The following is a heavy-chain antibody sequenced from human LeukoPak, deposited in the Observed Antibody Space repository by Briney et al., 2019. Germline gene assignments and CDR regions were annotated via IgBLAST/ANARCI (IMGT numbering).Heavy chain of an antibody. Sequence: PSETLSLTCAVYGGSFSGYYWSWIRQPPGKGLEWIGEINHSGSTNYNPSLKSRVTISVDTSKNQFSLKLSSVTAADTAVYYCARGPGLLLWFGELFCSWFDPWGQGTLVTVSS. CDR2: INHSGST. CDR3: ARGPGLLLWFGELFCSWFDP. V-gene: IGHV4-34*01. CDR1: GGSFSGYY. D-gene: IGHD3-10*01. J-gene: IGHJ5*02.